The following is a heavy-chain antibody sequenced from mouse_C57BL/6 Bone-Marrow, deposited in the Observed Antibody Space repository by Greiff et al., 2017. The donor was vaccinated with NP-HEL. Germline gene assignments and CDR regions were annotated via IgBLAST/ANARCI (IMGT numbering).Heavy chain of an antibody. V-gene: IGHV1-64*01. D-gene: IGHD1-1*01. CDR2: IHPTSGST. Sequence: VQLQQSGAELVKPGASVKLSGKASGYTFTSYWMHWVKQRPGQGLEWIGMIHPTSGSTNYNEKFKSKATLPVDKSSSTAYMPLSSLTAEDAAGYYGASRPYGSSLWYCDVWGTGTTVTVSA. CDR3: ASRPYGSSLWYCDV. J-gene: IGHJ1*03. CDR1: GYTFTSYW.